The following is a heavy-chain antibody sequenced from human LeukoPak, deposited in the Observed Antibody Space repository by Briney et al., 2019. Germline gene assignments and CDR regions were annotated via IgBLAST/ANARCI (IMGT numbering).Heavy chain of an antibody. D-gene: IGHD3-10*01. CDR2: ISSSSSYI. CDR3: ARPRSITMVRGVGWFDP. CDR1: GGSFSGYY. V-gene: IGHV3-21*01. J-gene: IGHJ5*02. Sequence: ETLSLTCAVYGGSFSGYYWSWIRQAPGKGLEWVSSISSSSSYIYYADSVKGRFTISRDNAKNSLYLQMNSLRAEDTAVYYCARPRSITMVRGVGWFDPWGQGTLVTVSS.